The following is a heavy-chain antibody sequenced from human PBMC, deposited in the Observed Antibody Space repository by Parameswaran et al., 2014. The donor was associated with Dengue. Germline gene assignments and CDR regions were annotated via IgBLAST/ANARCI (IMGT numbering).Heavy chain of an antibody. Sequence: VRQAPGKGLEWIGSIYYSGSTYYNPSLKSRVTISVDTSKNQFSLKLSSVTAADTAVYYCARSLARRGWQVGWEELLYYYYGMDVWGQGTTVTVSS. J-gene: IGHJ6*02. V-gene: IGHV4-39*01. CDR2: IYYSGST. CDR3: ARSLARRGWQVGWEELLYYYYGMDV. D-gene: IGHD6-19*01.